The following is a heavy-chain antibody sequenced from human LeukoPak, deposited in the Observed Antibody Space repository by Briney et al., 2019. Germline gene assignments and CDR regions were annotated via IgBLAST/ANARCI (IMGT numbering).Heavy chain of an antibody. D-gene: IGHD5-18*01. CDR2: IYYSGST. J-gene: IGHJ6*03. CDR1: GVSISSYY. Sequence: SETLSLTCTVSGVSISSYYWSWIRQPPGKGLEWIGYIYYSGSTNYNPSLKSRVTISVDTSKNQFSLKLSSVTAADTAVYYCARDGGYSYGPGYYMDVWGKGTTVTVSS. V-gene: IGHV4-59*12. CDR3: ARDGGYSYGPGYYMDV.